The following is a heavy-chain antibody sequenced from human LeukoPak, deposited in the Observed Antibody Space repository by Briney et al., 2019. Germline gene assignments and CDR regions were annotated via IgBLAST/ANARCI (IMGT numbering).Heavy chain of an antibody. CDR3: ARSFNGFIDS. V-gene: IGHV6-1*01. CDR1: GDSISSDSAA. D-gene: IGHD2-8*01. Sequence: SQTLSLTCAISGDSISSDSAAWDWIRQSPSRGLEWLGRTYYRSKWYNGYAVSVKSRITINPDTSKNQFSLQLNSVTPEDAAMYYCARSFNGFIDSWGQGTLVTVSS. CDR2: TYYRSKWYN. J-gene: IGHJ4*02.